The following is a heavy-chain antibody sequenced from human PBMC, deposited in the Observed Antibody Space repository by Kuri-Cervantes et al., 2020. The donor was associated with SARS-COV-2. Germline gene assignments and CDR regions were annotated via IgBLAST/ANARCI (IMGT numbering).Heavy chain of an antibody. D-gene: IGHD6-13*01. V-gene: IGHV1-8*03. CDR1: GYAFTSYD. CDR3: ARDFIAAAGIDY. J-gene: IGHJ4*02. CDR2: MNPNSGNT. Sequence: ASVKVSCKASGYAFTSYDINWVRQATGQGLEWMGWMNPNSGNTGYAQKFQGRVTITRNTSISTAYMELSSLRSEDTAVYYCARDFIAAAGIDYWGQGTLVTVSS.